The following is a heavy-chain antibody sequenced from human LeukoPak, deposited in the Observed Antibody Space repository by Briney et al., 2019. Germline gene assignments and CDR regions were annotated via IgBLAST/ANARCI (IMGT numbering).Heavy chain of an antibody. CDR2: MNPNSGNT. D-gene: IGHD2-15*01. V-gene: IGHV1-8*03. J-gene: IGHJ4*02. Sequence: ASVKVSCKASGYTFTSYDINWVRQATGQGLEWMGWMNPNSGNTGYAQKFQGRVTITRNTSISTAYMELSSLRSEDTAVYYCARDCSGGSCFNFDYWGQGTLVTVSS. CDR1: GYTFTSYD. CDR3: ARDCSGGSCFNFDY.